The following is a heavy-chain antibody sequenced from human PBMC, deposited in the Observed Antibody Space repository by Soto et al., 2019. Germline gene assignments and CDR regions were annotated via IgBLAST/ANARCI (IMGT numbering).Heavy chain of an antibody. D-gene: IGHD5-12*01. J-gene: IGHJ6*03. CDR2: IYYRSKWLN. V-gene: IGHV6-1*02. CDR1: GDSVSRDSAA. Sequence: QVQLQQSGPGLMKPSQSLSLTCAISGDSVSRDSAAWNWIRQTPSRGLEWLGRIYYRSKWLNTYEVSVNSRITIRPDTSKNQFSLQLSSVTPEDTAVYYCARGSWDDVSGHYYIDVWDEGTTVTVSS. CDR3: ARGSWDDVSGHYYIDV.